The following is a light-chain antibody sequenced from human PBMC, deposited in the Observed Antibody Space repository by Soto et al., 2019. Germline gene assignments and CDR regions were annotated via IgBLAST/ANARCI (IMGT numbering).Light chain of an antibody. J-gene: IGLJ1*01. CDR3: SSYAGSITYV. Sequence: QSALTQPPSASGSPGQSVTISCPGTSSDVGGYNYVSWYQQHPGKAPKLMIYEVSKRPSGVPDRFSGSKSGNTASLTVSGLQAEDEADYYCSSYAGSITYVFGNGTKITV. CDR2: EVS. CDR1: SSDVGGYNY. V-gene: IGLV2-8*01.